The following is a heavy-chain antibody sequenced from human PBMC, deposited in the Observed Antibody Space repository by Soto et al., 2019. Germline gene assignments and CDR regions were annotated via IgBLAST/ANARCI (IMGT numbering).Heavy chain of an antibody. J-gene: IGHJ5*02. D-gene: IGHD3-22*01. V-gene: IGHV4-4*09. CDR2: IYKGGSI. CDR1: GGSISNDY. CDR3: ARAYYDRSGYAVDP. Sequence: PSETLSLTCRVSGGSISNDYWTWIRQPPGKGLEWIGYIYKGGSINYNPSLKSRVTTSVDTSNNQFSLKLSSVTAADTAVYYCARAYYDRSGYAVDPWGQGTLVTVSS.